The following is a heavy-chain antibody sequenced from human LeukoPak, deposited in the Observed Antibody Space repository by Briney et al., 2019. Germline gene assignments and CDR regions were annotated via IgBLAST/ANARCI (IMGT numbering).Heavy chain of an antibody. CDR1: GYVFSTYW. CDR3: ARRGDSRYIDY. D-gene: IGHD2-21*02. Sequence: GESLKISCKGSGYVFSTYWIGWVRQMPGKGLEWMGIIYPGDSDTRYSPSFQGQVTISADKSISTAYLQWSSLKASDTAMYYCARRGDSRYIDYWGQGTLVTVSS. J-gene: IGHJ4*02. CDR2: IYPGDSDT. V-gene: IGHV5-51*01.